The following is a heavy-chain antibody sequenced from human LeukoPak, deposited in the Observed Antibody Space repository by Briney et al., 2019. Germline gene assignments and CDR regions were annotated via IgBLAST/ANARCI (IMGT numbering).Heavy chain of an antibody. CDR1: GYTFTGYS. D-gene: IGHD1-26*01. CDR3: ARVADYSPGLTNVPY. J-gene: IGHJ4*02. V-gene: IGHV1-2*02. CDR2: INSNSGGT. Sequence: ASVKVSCEASGYTFTGYSIHWVRQAPGQGLEWVGWINSNSGGTNYAQKFQGRVTMTRDTSISTAYMELSRLRSDDTAVYYCARVADYSPGLTNVPYWGQGTLVTVSS.